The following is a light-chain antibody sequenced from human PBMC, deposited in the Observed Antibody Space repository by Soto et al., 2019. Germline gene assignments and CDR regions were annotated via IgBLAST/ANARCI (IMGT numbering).Light chain of an antibody. CDR3: QKYDSAPAT. V-gene: IGKV1-27*01. CDR1: QGIDNY. Sequence: DIQMTQSPSSLSASVGDKITITCRASQGIDNYLAWYQQKSGQVPKLLIYAASTLQSGVPSRFSGSGSGTDFTLTISSLQPEDVASYYCQKYDSAPATFGHGTRVEIK. CDR2: AAS. J-gene: IGKJ1*01.